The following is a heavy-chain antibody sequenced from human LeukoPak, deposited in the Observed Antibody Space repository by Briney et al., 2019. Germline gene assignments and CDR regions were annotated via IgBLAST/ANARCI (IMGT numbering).Heavy chain of an antibody. Sequence: SVKVSCKASGDTVTNYAISWVRLAPAEGLEWVGGIIPLFGTTNYAQKFKGRVTITADESTSTAYMELSSLRSEDTAVYYCASGGIYGSGNGYWGQGTLVTVSS. J-gene: IGHJ4*02. CDR3: ASGGIYGSGNGY. CDR1: GDTVTNYA. D-gene: IGHD3-10*01. CDR2: IIPLFGTT. V-gene: IGHV1-69*01.